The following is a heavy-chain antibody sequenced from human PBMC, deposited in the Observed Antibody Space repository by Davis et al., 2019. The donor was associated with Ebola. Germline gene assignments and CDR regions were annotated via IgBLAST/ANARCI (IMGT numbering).Heavy chain of an antibody. V-gene: IGHV1-18*01. D-gene: IGHD6-19*01. CDR2: ISAYNGNT. J-gene: IGHJ4*02. CDR3: ARDWDIAVAGTGGY. CDR1: GYTFTSYG. Sequence: AASVKVSCKASGYTFTSYGISWVRQAPGQGLEWMGWISAYNGNTNYAQKLQGRVTMTTDTSTRTAYMELRSLRSDDTAVYYCARDWDIAVAGTGGYWGQGTLVTVSS.